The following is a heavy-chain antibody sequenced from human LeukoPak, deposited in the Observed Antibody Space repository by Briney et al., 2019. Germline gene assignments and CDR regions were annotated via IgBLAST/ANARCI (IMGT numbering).Heavy chain of an antibody. CDR3: ARDYCSSTSCYDCCLPTAP. Sequence: PGGSLRLSCAASGFTFRTYWMSWVRQAPGKGLEWVANIKQDGSEKYYVDSVKGRFTISRDNAKNSLYLQMNSLRAEDTAVYYCARDYCSSTSCYDCCLPTAPWGQGTLVTVSS. J-gene: IGHJ5*02. CDR1: GFTFRTYW. CDR2: IKQDGSEK. V-gene: IGHV3-7*01. D-gene: IGHD2-2*01.